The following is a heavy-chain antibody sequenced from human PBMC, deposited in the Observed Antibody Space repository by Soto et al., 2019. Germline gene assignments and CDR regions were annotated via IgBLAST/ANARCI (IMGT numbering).Heavy chain of an antibody. J-gene: IGHJ6*02. CDR3: ARDREYYYDSSGNYYYHYGIAV. CDR1: GYTFTNYG. D-gene: IGHD3-22*01. Sequence: QVQLVESGAEVKKPGASVKVSCKASGYTFTNYGISWVRQAPGQGLEWMGWISGYNGNTKYAQKFQGRVTMTTDTPTNTADMVLRSLRSDDTAVYYCARDREYYYDSSGNYYYHYGIAVWGQGTTVTAS. V-gene: IGHV1-18*04. CDR2: ISGYNGNT.